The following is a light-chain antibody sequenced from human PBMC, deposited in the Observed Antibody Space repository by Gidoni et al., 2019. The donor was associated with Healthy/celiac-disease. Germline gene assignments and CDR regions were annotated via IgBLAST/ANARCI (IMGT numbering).Light chain of an antibody. Sequence: EIVLTQSPAPLSLSPGETATLSSRASQSVSSYLAWYQQKPGQAPRLLIYDASNRATGIPARFSGSGSGTDFTLTISSLEPEDFAVYYCQQRSNWPLTFXGXTKVEIK. CDR3: QQRSNWPLT. CDR1: QSVSSY. J-gene: IGKJ4*01. CDR2: DAS. V-gene: IGKV3-11*01.